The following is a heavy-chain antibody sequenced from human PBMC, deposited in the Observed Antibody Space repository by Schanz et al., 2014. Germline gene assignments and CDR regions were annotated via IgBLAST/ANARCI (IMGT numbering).Heavy chain of an antibody. Sequence: EVQLVESGGGLIQPGGSLRLSCAVSGFSFSSYSMSWVRQAPGKGLEWVSSISSTSTYLYYADSVKGRFTISRDSARNSLYLQMSSLRAEDTAVYYCARGTPFLCDYWGQGTLVTVSS. J-gene: IGHJ4*02. CDR2: ISSTSTYL. CDR3: ARGTPFLCDY. V-gene: IGHV3-21*01. CDR1: GFSFSSYS. D-gene: IGHD3-16*01.